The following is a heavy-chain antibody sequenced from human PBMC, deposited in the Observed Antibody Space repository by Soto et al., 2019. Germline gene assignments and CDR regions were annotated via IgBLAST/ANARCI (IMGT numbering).Heavy chain of an antibody. Sequence: SETLSLTCTVSGGSVSSGSYYWSGIRQPPGKGLEWIGYIYYSGSTNYNPSLKSRVTISVDTSKNQFSLKLSSVTAADTAVYYCAREVRYFDSYGMDVWGQGTTVTVSS. CDR2: IYYSGST. V-gene: IGHV4-61*01. CDR3: AREVRYFDSYGMDV. J-gene: IGHJ6*02. CDR1: GGSVSSGSYY. D-gene: IGHD3-9*01.